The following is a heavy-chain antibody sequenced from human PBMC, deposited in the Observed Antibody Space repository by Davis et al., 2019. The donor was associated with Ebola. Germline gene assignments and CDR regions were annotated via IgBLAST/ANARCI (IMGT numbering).Heavy chain of an antibody. Sequence: GGSLRLSCAASGFTFSSYAMSWVRQAPGKGLEWVSAISSSGGSTYYADSVKGRFTISRDNAKNSLYLQMNSLRAEDTAVYYCAREGVGYCSSTSCYYYGMDVWGQGTTVTVSS. CDR3: AREGVGYCSSTSCYYYGMDV. J-gene: IGHJ6*02. V-gene: IGHV3-23*01. D-gene: IGHD2-2*01. CDR2: ISSSGGST. CDR1: GFTFSSYA.